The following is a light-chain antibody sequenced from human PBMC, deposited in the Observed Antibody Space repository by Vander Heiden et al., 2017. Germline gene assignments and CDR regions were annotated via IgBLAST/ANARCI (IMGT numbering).Light chain of an antibody. CDR1: QSISSY. V-gene: IGKV1-39*01. CDR2: AAS. CDR3: QQSYSTWYT. Sequence: IQMIQSPSSVSASVGDRVTLTCRASQSISSYLNWYQQKPGNAPKLLIYAASSLQSGVPSRFSGSGSGTDFTLTISSLQPEDFATYYCQQSYSTWYTFGQGTKLEIK. J-gene: IGKJ2*01.